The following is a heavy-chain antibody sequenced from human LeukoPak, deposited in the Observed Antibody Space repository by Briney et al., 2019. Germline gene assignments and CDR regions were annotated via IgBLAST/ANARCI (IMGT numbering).Heavy chain of an antibody. CDR3: ARSARHCNNGVCFTDYYIDL. CDR2: INPNSGDP. CDR1: GYTFTDSY. Sequence: ASVKVSCKPSGYTFTDSYIHWVRQAPGQGLEWMGRINPNSGDPNYPQKFRGRVTMTRDTSISTAYMEMSSLTSDDTAVYYCARSARHCNNGVCFTDYYIDLWGKGTTVIVSS. D-gene: IGHD2-8*01. J-gene: IGHJ6*03. V-gene: IGHV1-2*06.